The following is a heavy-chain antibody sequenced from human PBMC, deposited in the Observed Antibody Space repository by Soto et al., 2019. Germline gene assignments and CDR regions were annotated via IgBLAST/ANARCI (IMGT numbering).Heavy chain of an antibody. CDR1: GGSISSGDYY. J-gene: IGHJ5*02. V-gene: IGHV4-30-4*01. CDR2: IYYSGST. Sequence: TLSLTCTVSGGSISSGDYYWSWIRQPPGKGLEWIGYIYYSGSTYYNPSLKSRVTISVDTSKNQFSLKLSSVTAADTAVYYCARARRSGEDTNWFDPWGQGTLVTVSS. D-gene: IGHD3-16*01. CDR3: ARARRSGEDTNWFDP.